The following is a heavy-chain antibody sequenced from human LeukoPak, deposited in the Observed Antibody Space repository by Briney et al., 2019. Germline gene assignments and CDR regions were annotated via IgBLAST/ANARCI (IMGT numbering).Heavy chain of an antibody. CDR1: GITLSNYW. V-gene: IGHV3-7*01. J-gene: IGHJ4*02. CDR3: VTGYGGRQNAC. CDR2: IRGDGSDK. D-gene: IGHD5-18*01. Sequence: GGSLRLSCAASGITLSNYWMSWVRQAPGKGLEWVANIRGDGSDKYYVDSVKGRFTMSRDNAKNSLYVQMNSLRAEDTAIYYCVTGYGGRQNACWGQGTLVTVSS.